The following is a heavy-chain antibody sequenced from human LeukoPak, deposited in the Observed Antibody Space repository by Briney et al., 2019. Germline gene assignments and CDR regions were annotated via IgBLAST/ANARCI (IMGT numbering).Heavy chain of an antibody. D-gene: IGHD3-10*01. CDR1: GGSISSSSYH. CDR2: IYYSGST. J-gene: IGHJ4*02. CDR3: ARDYYGSGSL. Sequence: PSETLSLTCTVSGGSISSSSYHWGWIRQPPGKGLEWIGSIYYSGSTYYNPSLKSRVTISVDTSKNQFSLKLSSVTAADTAVYYCARDYYGSGSLWGQGTLVTVSS. V-gene: IGHV4-39*02.